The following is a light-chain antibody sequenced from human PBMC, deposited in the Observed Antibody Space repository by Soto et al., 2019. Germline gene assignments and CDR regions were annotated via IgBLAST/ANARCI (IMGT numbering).Light chain of an antibody. CDR2: GAS. J-gene: IGKJ5*01. V-gene: IGKV3-20*01. Sequence: EIVLTQSPGTLSLSPGERATLSCRASQSVSSDFLAWYQRKPGPAPRLLIYGASTRATGIPDRFSGSGSGTDFTLTISRLEPEDFAVYDCQQYGDSPITLGQGTRLEIK. CDR1: QSVSSDF. CDR3: QQYGDSPIT.